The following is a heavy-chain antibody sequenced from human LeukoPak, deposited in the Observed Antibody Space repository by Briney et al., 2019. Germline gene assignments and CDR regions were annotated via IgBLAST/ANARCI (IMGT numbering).Heavy chain of an antibody. J-gene: IGHJ6*04. D-gene: IGHD3-10*02. CDR1: GFTFSSYW. CDR2: INGDGSTT. CDR3: AELGITMIGGV. Sequence: PGGSLRLSCAASGFTFSSYWMHWVRQAPGKGLVWVSRINGDGSTTNYADSVKGRFTISRDNAKNTLYLQMNSLRAEDTAVYYCAELGITMIGGVWGKGTTVTISS. V-gene: IGHV3-74*01.